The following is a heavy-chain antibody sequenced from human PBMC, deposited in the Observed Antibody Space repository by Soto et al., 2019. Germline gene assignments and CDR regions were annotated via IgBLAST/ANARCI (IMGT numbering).Heavy chain of an antibody. CDR3: ATPSIRGKRVVH. CDR2: ISTTSSTK. J-gene: IGHJ5*02. Sequence: EVQLVESGGGLVQPGGSLRLSCAASVFTFSDYSMNWVRQAPGKGLEWVAYISTTSSTKYYADSVKGRFTISRDNTRNSLYLQMNSLRDEDTAEYYCATPSIRGKRVVHWGQGTLVTVSS. CDR1: VFTFSDYS. D-gene: IGHD3-10*01. V-gene: IGHV3-48*02.